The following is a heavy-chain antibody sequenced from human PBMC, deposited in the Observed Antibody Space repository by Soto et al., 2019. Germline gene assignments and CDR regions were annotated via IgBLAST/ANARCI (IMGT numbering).Heavy chain of an antibody. V-gene: IGHV4-59*01. Sequence: SETLSLTCTVSGGSISSYYWSWIRQPPGKGLEWIGYIYYSGSTNYNPSLKSRVTISVDTSKNQFSLKLSSVTAADTAVYYCARDQPGGALYYYYGMDVWGQGTTVT. J-gene: IGHJ6*02. CDR3: ARDQPGGALYYYYGMDV. CDR1: GGSISSYY. D-gene: IGHD3-10*01. CDR2: IYYSGST.